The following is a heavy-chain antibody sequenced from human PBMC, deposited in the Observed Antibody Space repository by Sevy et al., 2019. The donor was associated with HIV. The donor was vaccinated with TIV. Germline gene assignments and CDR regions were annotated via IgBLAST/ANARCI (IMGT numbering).Heavy chain of an antibody. J-gene: IGHJ4*02. Sequence: GGSLRLSCAASGFTFSTYAMTWVRQAPGGGLEWISVISGSGSSTYYADSVTGRFTISRDNSKNTLFLQMNSLRADDTAVYYCAKDRVSGTYYSGDFDYWGQGTLVTVSS. CDR3: AKDRVSGTYYSGDFDY. CDR1: GFTFSTYA. CDR2: ISGSGSST. D-gene: IGHD3-10*01. V-gene: IGHV3-23*01.